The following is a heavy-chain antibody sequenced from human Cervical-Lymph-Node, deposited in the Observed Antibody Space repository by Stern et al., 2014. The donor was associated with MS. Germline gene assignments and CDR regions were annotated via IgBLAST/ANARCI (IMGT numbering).Heavy chain of an antibody. CDR2: VNPSGGKS. D-gene: IGHD1-1*01. CDR1: GYTFTTYY. V-gene: IGHV1-46*01. Sequence: QVQLVQSGAEIRKPGASVKISCEASGYTFTTYYIHWVRQAPGQGLEWVALVNPSGGKSTYAQRFQGRVTVTGDTSTSTVSLELTGLTSEDTAVYYCARVLSLATSDSWGQGTLVIVSS. CDR3: ARVLSLATSDS. J-gene: IGHJ4*02.